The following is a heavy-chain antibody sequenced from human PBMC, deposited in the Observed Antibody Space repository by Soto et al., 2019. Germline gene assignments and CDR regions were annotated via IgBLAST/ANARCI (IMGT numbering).Heavy chain of an antibody. CDR1: GFTFSSYA. V-gene: IGHV3-30-3*01. D-gene: IGHD6-19*01. Sequence: QVQLVESGGGVVQPGRSLRLSCAASGFTFSSYAMHWVRQAPGKGLEWVAVISYDGSNKYYADSVKGRFTISRDNSKNTLYLHMNSLRAEDTAVYYCARLIAVADRDYWGQGTLVTVSS. CDR3: ARLIAVADRDY. J-gene: IGHJ4*02. CDR2: ISYDGSNK.